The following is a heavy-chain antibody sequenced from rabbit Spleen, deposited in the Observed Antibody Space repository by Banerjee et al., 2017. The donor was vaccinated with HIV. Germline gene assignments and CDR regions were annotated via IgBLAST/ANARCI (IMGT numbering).Heavy chain of an antibody. D-gene: IGHD1-1*01. CDR1: GFSFSASYW. CDR2: IYAGASGIT. CDR3: ARDHTGYSGYGYFKL. Sequence: QSLEESGGDLVKPGVSLTLTCTASGFSFSASYWICWVRQAPGKGLEWIACIYAGASGITYYANWAKGQFTISKTSSTTVTLQMISLTAADTATYFCARDHTGYSGYGYFKLWGPGTLVTVS. J-gene: IGHJ4*01. V-gene: IGHV1S40*01.